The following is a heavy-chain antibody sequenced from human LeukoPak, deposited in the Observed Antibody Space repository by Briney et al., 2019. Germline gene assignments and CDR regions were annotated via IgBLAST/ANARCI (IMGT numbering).Heavy chain of an antibody. D-gene: IGHD3-22*01. CDR1: GGSISSYY. Sequence: SETLSLTCTVSGGSISSYYWSWIRQPPGKGLEWIGYIYSIGSPNSNSSLTSRVTMSVDTSKNQSSLKLSSVTAADTAVYYCARDRHDSSGYYYDSWGPGTLVTVSS. V-gene: IGHV4-59*01. J-gene: IGHJ5*01. CDR3: ARDRHDSSGYYYDS. CDR2: IYSIGSP.